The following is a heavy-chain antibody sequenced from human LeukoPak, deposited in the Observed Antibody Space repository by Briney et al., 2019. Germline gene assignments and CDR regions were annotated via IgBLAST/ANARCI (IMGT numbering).Heavy chain of an antibody. Sequence: SETLSLTCAVYGGSFSGYYWSWIRQPPGKGLEWIGEINHSGSTNYNPSLKSRVTISVDTSKNQFSLKLSSVTAADTAVYYCARGRYTYYVWGSYRLSYWGQGTLVTVSS. CDR2: INHSGST. V-gene: IGHV4-34*01. CDR3: ARGRYTYYVWGSYRLSY. D-gene: IGHD3-16*02. J-gene: IGHJ4*02. CDR1: GGSFSGYY.